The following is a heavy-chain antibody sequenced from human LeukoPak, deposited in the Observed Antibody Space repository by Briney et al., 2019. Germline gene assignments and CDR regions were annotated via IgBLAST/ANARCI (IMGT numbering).Heavy chain of an antibody. D-gene: IGHD6-13*01. CDR1: GGSVTSYY. CDR3: ATTGATSPSSASWFNIEY. CDR2: IYYSGGT. J-gene: IGHJ4*02. Sequence: PSETLSLTCTVSGGSVTSYYCNWVRQPPGRGLEWVGYIYYSGGTNYNPSLESRVTISLDTAKNQFSLKLRSVTAEDTAVYYCATTGATSPSSASWFNIEYWGQGTLVPVSS. V-gene: IGHV4-59*08.